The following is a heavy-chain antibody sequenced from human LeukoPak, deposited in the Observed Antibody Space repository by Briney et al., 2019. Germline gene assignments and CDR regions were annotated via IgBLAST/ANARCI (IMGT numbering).Heavy chain of an antibody. V-gene: IGHV4-4*07. Sequence: SETLSLTCAVSGGSMSTFYWNWIRQPAGKGLEWIGRIYSSGTTNYNPSLKSRVTMSVDTSRSQFSLVLNSVTAADTAVYYCAREGMATIHYDYWGQGALDTVSS. CDR2: IYSSGTT. CDR1: GGSMSTFY. CDR3: AREGMATIHYDY. J-gene: IGHJ4*02. D-gene: IGHD5-24*01.